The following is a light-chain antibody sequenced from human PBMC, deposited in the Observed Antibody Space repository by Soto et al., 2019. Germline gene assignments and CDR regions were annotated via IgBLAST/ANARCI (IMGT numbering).Light chain of an antibody. J-gene: IGKJ1*01. V-gene: IGKV1-9*01. Sequence: DIQMTQSPSTLSASVGDRVTITCRASQGISSYLAWYQQKPGKAPKLLIYAASTLQSGVPSRFSSSGSGTEFTLTITSLQPEDFAIYYCQQYDNSRTFGQGTKVDIK. CDR3: QQYDNSRT. CDR2: AAS. CDR1: QGISSY.